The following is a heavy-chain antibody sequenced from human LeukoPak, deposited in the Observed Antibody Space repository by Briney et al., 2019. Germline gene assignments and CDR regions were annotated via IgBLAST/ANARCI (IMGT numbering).Heavy chain of an antibody. V-gene: IGHV3-66*01. CDR2: ISSGSST. Sequence: GGSLRLSCAASGLTVSSSYMSWVRQAPGKGLEWVSVISSGSSTYYADSVKGRFTISRDNSKNTLYLQMNSLRAEDTALYYCARGTDSSGWWYFDYWGQGTLVTVSS. J-gene: IGHJ4*02. D-gene: IGHD6-19*01. CDR3: ARGTDSSGWWYFDY. CDR1: GLTVSSSY.